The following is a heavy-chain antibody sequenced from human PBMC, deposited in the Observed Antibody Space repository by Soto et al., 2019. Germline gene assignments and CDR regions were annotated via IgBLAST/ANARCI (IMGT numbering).Heavy chain of an antibody. J-gene: IGHJ3*02. CDR2: ISSSGGST. V-gene: IGHV3-23*01. Sequence: GGSLRLSCGASGFTFGGYSVNWVRQATGKGLEWVSGISSSGGSTYYADSVKGRFTISRDNSKNTLYLQMNSLRAEDTAVYYCAKDDAAIWFRSNAFDIWGQGTMVTVSS. CDR3: AKDDAAIWFRSNAFDI. D-gene: IGHD3-10*01. CDR1: GFTFGGYS.